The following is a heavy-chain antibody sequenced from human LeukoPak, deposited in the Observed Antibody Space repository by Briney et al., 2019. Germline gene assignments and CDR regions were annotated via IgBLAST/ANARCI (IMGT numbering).Heavy chain of an antibody. CDR2: ISYDGSNK. CDR1: GFTFSSYA. D-gene: IGHD6-6*01. J-gene: IGHJ6*02. CDR3: AKDTRSSRYYYYGMDV. V-gene: IGHV3-30-3*01. Sequence: GGSLRLSCAASGFTFSSYAMHWVRQAPGKGLEWVAVISYDGSNKYYADSVKGRFTISRDNSKNTLYLQMNSLRAEDTALYYCAKDTRSSRYYYYGMDVWGQGTTVTVSS.